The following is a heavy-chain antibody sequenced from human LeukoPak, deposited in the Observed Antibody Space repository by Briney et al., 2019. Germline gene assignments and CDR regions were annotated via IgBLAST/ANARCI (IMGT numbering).Heavy chain of an antibody. Sequence: ASVKVSCKASGGTFSSYAISWVRQAPGQGLEWMGGIFPIFVTANYAQKFQGRVTITADESTSTAYIELSSMRSEDTAVYYCARGSIAARPNYFDYWGQGTLVTVSS. CDR2: IFPIFVTA. CDR3: ARGSIAARPNYFDY. D-gene: IGHD6-6*01. J-gene: IGHJ4*02. CDR1: GGTFSSYA. V-gene: IGHV1-69*01.